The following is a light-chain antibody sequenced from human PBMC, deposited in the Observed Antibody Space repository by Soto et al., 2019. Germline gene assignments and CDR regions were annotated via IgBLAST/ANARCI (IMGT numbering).Light chain of an antibody. CDR2: FAS. CDR3: QHYNEWPLT. Sequence: ERVMTQFPATLSVSPGAKATLSCRASQTVSNNLAWYQQKPGQAPRLLIYFASTRATGVPARFSGGGSGTEFTLTISNLQSEDSAVYYCQHYNEWPLTFGGGTKLETK. CDR1: QTVSNN. V-gene: IGKV3-15*01. J-gene: IGKJ4*01.